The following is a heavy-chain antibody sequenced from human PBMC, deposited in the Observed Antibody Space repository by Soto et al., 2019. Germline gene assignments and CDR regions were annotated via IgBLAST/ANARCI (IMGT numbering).Heavy chain of an antibody. Sequence: ASVKVSCKASGYTFTSYDINWVRQATGQGLEWMGWMNPNSGNTGYAQKFQGRVTMTRNTSISTAYMELSSLRSEDTAVYYCARGSQCSGYEEDYYCYYYMDVWGKGTTVTVSS. CDR3: ARGSQCSGYEEDYYCYYYMDV. CDR2: MNPNSGNT. J-gene: IGHJ6*03. CDR1: GYTFTSYD. V-gene: IGHV1-8*01. D-gene: IGHD5-12*01.